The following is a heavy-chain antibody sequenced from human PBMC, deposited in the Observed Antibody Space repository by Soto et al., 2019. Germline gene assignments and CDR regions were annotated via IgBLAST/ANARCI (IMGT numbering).Heavy chain of an antibody. J-gene: IGHJ4*02. Sequence: QVQLVQSGAEVMKPGSSLKVSCKVFGETLNSNPIGWVRQAPGQGLEWVGGIVPLSDRTNYAQELQGRVTDTADGSPSTVYMELSNLKSDDTAVYYCARKSGRDCHSGGGCFSLDVWGQGSLITVSS. V-gene: IGHV1-69*01. D-gene: IGHD2-15*01. CDR1: GETLNSNP. CDR2: IVPLSDRT. CDR3: ARKSGRDCHSGGGCFSLDV.